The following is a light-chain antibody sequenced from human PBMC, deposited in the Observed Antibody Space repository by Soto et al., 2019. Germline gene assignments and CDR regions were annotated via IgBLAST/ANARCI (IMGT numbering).Light chain of an antibody. CDR3: SSYTSSSPYV. CDR1: SSDGGGYNF. V-gene: IGLV2-14*01. Sequence: QSVLTQPASVSGSPGQSITISCTGTSSDGGGYNFVSWYQQHPGKAPKLMIYEVSNRPSGVSNRFSGSRSGNTASLTISGLQAEDEADYYCSSYTSSSPYVFGPGTKVTVL. CDR2: EVS. J-gene: IGLJ1*01.